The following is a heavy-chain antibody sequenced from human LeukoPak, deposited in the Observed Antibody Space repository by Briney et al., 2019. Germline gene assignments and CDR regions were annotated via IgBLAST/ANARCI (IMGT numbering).Heavy chain of an antibody. V-gene: IGHV3-23*01. D-gene: IGHD3-16*01. Sequence: GGSLRLSCAASGFTFSSYGMTWVRQAPGKGLEWVSGISPRGDITYYKDSVRGRFTISRDNFKNTVSLQLNSLRAEDTAMYYCAKDDDWGRFNHWGQGTLVTVSS. CDR2: ISPRGDIT. J-gene: IGHJ1*01. CDR3: AKDDDWGRFNH. CDR1: GFTFSSYG.